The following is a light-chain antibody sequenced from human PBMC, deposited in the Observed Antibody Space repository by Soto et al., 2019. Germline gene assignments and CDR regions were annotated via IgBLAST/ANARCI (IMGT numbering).Light chain of an antibody. J-gene: IGLJ1*01. CDR3: SSYTITSSPV. Sequence: QSALTQPASVSGSPGQSITISCTGTSSDVGGYDFVSWYRRYPGQAPKILIYEVTHRPSGVPDRFSGSKSGNTASLTISGLQADDEADYYCSSYTITSSPVFGPGTKLTVL. CDR1: SSDVGGYDF. V-gene: IGLV2-14*01. CDR2: EVT.